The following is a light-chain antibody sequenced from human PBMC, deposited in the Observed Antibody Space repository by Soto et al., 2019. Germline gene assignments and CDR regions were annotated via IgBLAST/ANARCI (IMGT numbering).Light chain of an antibody. CDR3: KSYAVSNTYV. V-gene: IGLV2-8*01. J-gene: IGLJ1*01. Sequence: QSVLTQPHSASGSPGQSVTISSTGTKNDFGVSDFVSWYQHHPGKPPRLITYEVFQRPSGVPDRFSGSKSGTTASLTVSGLQAADEADYFCKSYAVSNTYVLGSGTKVTVL. CDR2: EVF. CDR1: KNDFGVSDF.